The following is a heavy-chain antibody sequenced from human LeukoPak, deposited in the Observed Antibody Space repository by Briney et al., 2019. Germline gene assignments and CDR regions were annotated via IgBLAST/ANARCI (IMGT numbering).Heavy chain of an antibody. D-gene: IGHD6-13*01. Sequence: GGFLRLSCAVSGFTVSSNYMSWVRQAPGKGLEWVSVIYSDGSTYSADSADSVKGRFTVSRDNSKNTLYLQIKSLRAEDTAVYYCARGIAAAGTALFNWGQGTLLTVSS. CDR3: ARGIAAAGTALFN. CDR1: GFTVSSNY. V-gene: IGHV3-53*01. CDR2: IYSDGST. J-gene: IGHJ4*02.